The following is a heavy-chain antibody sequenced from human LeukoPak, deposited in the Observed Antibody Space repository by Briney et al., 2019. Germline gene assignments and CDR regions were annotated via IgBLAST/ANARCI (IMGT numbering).Heavy chain of an antibody. V-gene: IGHV4-34*01. D-gene: IGHD6-13*01. CDR2: INHSGST. J-gene: IGHJ4*02. CDR3: ARWVVRSSSFYYFDY. CDR1: GGSVSGYY. Sequence: SETLSLTCAVYGGSVSGYYWSWIRQPPGKGLEWIGEINHSGSTNYNPSLKSRVIISVDTSKNQFSLKLSSVTAADTAVYYCARWVVRSSSFYYFDYWGQGTLVTVSS.